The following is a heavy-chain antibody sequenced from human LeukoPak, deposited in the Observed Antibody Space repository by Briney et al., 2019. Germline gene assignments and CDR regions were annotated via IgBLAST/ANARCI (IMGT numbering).Heavy chain of an antibody. Sequence: ASVKVSCKASGYTFTSYAMHWVRQAPGQRLEWMGWINAGNGNTKYSQKFQGRVTITRDTSASTAYMELSRLRSDDTAIYYCARDGSDCSSTSCYIAGWFDSWGQGALVTVSS. J-gene: IGHJ5*01. V-gene: IGHV1-3*01. CDR2: INAGNGNT. CDR3: ARDGSDCSSTSCYIAGWFDS. D-gene: IGHD2-2*02. CDR1: GYTFTSYA.